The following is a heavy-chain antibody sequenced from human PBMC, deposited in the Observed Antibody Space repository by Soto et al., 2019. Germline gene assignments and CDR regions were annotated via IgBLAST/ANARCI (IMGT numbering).Heavy chain of an antibody. V-gene: IGHV1-18*01. CDR3: ARDLVPGYTGFSDC. D-gene: IGHD5-12*01. Sequence: ASVKVSCKTSGYTFSNYGINWVRQAPGQGLEWMGWISAYNGNTNFAQKLQGRVSLTTDTSSTTAYMELRSLTSDDTAVYYCARDLVPGYTGFSDCWGQGTLVTVSS. CDR2: ISAYNGNT. CDR1: GYTFSNYG. J-gene: IGHJ4*02.